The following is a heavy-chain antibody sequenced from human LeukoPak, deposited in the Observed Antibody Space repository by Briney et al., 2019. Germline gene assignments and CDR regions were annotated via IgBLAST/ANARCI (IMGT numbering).Heavy chain of an antibody. CDR1: GFTFSTYG. Sequence: GGSLRPSCAASGFTFSTYGMHWVRQAPGKGLEWVAIMWYDGSNQYYADSVKGRFTISRDNSKNTLYLQMNSLRVEDTAVYYCARKGGWCLDYWGQGTLVTVSS. CDR2: MWYDGSNQ. J-gene: IGHJ4*02. D-gene: IGHD6-19*01. V-gene: IGHV3-33*01. CDR3: ARKGGWCLDY.